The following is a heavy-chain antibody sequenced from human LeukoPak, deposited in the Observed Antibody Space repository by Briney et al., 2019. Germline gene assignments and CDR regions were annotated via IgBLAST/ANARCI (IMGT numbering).Heavy chain of an antibody. Sequence: GGSFELSLAAFGLPFSSFAKSWVGQAPGKGLEGVSVISGSGGSTYYADSVKGRFTISRDNSKNTLYLQMNSLRAEDTAIFYCAILYIPGYSSSYSDDYWGQGTLVTVSS. D-gene: IGHD6-13*01. V-gene: IGHV3-23*01. CDR1: GLPFSSFA. CDR2: ISGSGGST. J-gene: IGHJ4*02. CDR3: AILYIPGYSSSYSDDY.